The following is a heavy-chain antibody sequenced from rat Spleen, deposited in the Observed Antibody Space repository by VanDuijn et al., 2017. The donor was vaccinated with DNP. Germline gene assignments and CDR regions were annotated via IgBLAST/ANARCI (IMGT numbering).Heavy chain of an antibody. J-gene: IGHJ4*01. CDR3: TTLITFMNG. CDR2: ITSSGGST. Sequence: EVQLVESGGDLVQPGRSLKLSCVASGFTFNNYWMTWIRQVPGKGLEWIASITSSGGSTYYQDSMKGRFIISRDNAKNTLYLQVSSLRSEDTATYYCTTLITFMNGWGQGTSVTVSS. V-gene: IGHV5-31*01. CDR1: GFTFNNYW. D-gene: IGHD1-1*01.